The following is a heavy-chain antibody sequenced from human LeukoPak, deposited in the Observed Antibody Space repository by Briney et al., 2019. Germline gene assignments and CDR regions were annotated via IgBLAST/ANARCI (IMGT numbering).Heavy chain of an antibody. D-gene: IGHD2-21*02. Sequence: SETLSLTCTVSGASITSYYGSWVREPPGKALGWLGDIYYSGSTNYNPSLKSRVTISVDTSKNQFSLKLRSVTAADTAVYYCASEVVTSIEYFQHWGQGTLVTVSS. CDR1: GASITSYY. V-gene: IGHV4-59*01. J-gene: IGHJ1*01. CDR2: IYYSGST. CDR3: ASEVVTSIEYFQH.